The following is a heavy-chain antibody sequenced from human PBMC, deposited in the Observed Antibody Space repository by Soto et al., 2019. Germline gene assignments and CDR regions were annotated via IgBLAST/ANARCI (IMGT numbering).Heavy chain of an antibody. V-gene: IGHV3-48*03. CDR2: ISSSGSTI. CDR3: ARVGHDFWSGYPDV. D-gene: IGHD3-3*01. J-gene: IGHJ6*02. Sequence: PGGSLRLSCAASGFTFSSYEMNWVRQAPGKGLEWVSYISSSGSTIYYADSVEGRFTISRDNAKNSLYLQMNSLRAEDTAVYYCARVGHDFWSGYPDVWGQGTTVTVSS. CDR1: GFTFSSYE.